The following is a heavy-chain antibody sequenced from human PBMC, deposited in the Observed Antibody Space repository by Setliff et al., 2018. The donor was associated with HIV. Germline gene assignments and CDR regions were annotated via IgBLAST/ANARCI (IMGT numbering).Heavy chain of an antibody. Sequence: KVSCKASGYTFTEYHMHWVRQAPGQGPEWMGSINPNTGGTNYAQKFQGRVTVTRDSPTRTAYMELKRLKSDDTAVYFCARDNRFDYNSGWPLDYWGQGTLVTVSS. V-gene: IGHV1-2*02. D-gene: IGHD6-19*01. CDR3: ARDNRFDYNSGWPLDY. CDR1: GYTFTEYH. J-gene: IGHJ4*02. CDR2: INPNTGGT.